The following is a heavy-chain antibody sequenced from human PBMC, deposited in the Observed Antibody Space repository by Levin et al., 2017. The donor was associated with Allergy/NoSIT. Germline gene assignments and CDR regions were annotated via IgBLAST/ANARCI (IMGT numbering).Heavy chain of an antibody. CDR1: GFTFNSYA. J-gene: IGHJ4*02. V-gene: IGHV3-30*04. D-gene: IGHD2-2*01. CDR3: ARGVCSGTTCFSLDF. Sequence: QPGGSLRLSCAASGFTFNSYAIHWVRQAPGKGLEWVAVISKDGSDKYYADSVKGRFTISRDDSRNTLYLQMNSLRAEDTAVYYCARGVCSGTTCFSLDFWGQGTLVTVSS. CDR2: ISKDGSDK.